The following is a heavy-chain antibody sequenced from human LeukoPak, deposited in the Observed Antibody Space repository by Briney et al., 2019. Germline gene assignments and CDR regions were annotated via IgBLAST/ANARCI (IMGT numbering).Heavy chain of an antibody. CDR3: ALNWNDGTFDY. Sequence: PSETLSLTCAVYGGSFSGYYWTWIRQSPGRGLEWIGEINHSGSTKYNPSLKSRVTISVDMSKNQFSLNLSSVTAADTAVYYCALNWNDGTFDYWGQGTLVTVSS. CDR2: INHSGST. J-gene: IGHJ4*02. CDR1: GGSFSGYY. D-gene: IGHD1-1*01. V-gene: IGHV4-34*01.